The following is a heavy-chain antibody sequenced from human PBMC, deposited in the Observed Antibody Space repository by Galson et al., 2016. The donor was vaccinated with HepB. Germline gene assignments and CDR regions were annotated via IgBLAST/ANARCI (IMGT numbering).Heavy chain of an antibody. CDR3: ARVNNFEIMSPGGDYDYYSGMDV. Sequence: SETLSLTCAVSGDSISSSSYYWGWVRQPPGKGLEWIGNIYYSESTFYNPSLKSRVTISVDTSKNQFSLNVISVTAADTAVYFCARVNNFEIMSPGGDYDYYSGMDVWGQGITVTVSS. V-gene: IGHV4-39*01. J-gene: IGHJ6*02. D-gene: IGHD3-16*01. CDR1: GDSISSSSYY. CDR2: IYYSEST.